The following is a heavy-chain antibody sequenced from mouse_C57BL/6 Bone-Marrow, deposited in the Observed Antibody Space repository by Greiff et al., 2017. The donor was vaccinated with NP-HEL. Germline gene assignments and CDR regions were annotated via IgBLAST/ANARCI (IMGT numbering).Heavy chain of an antibody. CDR1: GYTFTSYG. Sequence: QVQLKESGAELARPGASVKLSCKASGYTFTSYGISWVKQRTGQGLEWIGEIYPRSGNTYYNEKFKGKATLTADKSSSTAYMELRSLTSEDSAVYFCARDDWAWFAYWGQGTLVTGSA. D-gene: IGHD4-1*01. CDR3: ARDDWAWFAY. CDR2: IYPRSGNT. J-gene: IGHJ3*01. V-gene: IGHV1-81*01.